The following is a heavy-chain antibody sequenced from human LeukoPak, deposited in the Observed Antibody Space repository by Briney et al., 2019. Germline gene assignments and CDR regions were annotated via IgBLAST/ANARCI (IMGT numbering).Heavy chain of an antibody. CDR2: INPNSGGT. V-gene: IGHV1-2*02. Sequence: GASVKVSCKASGYTFSSYDINWVRQAAGQGLEWMGWINPNSGGTNYAQKFQGRVTMTRDTSISTAYMELSRLRSDDTAVYYCARGGILRFQHWGQGTLVTVSS. CDR3: ARGGILRFQH. CDR1: GYTFSSYD. J-gene: IGHJ1*01. D-gene: IGHD1-26*01.